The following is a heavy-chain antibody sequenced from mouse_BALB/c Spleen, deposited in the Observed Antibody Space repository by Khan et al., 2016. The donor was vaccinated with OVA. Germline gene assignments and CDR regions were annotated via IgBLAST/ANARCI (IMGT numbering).Heavy chain of an antibody. CDR2: IIYTGYT. CDR3: ARSTYRYAFVY. CDR1: GDSITSGY. J-gene: IGHJ3*01. D-gene: IGHD2-12*01. Sequence: VQLKQSGPSLVKPSQTLSLTCSVTGDSITSGYWNWIRKFPGNKLEYMGYIIYTGYTYYNPSLKSRISITRHTSKNQHYLQLDSVTDEDTATYYCARSTYRYAFVYWGQGTLVTVSA. V-gene: IGHV3-8*02.